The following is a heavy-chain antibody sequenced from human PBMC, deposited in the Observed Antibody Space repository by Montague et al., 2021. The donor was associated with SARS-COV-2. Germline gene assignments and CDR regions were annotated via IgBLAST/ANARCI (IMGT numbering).Heavy chain of an antibody. D-gene: IGHD6-19*01. V-gene: IGHV3-7*04. CDR1: GFTFSNYW. Sequence: SLRLSCAASGFTFSNYWMAWVRQAPGKALEWISNIKEDGGVKNYVDSVKGRFTISRDNTKNLLFLQMNSLSAEDTAVYYCTRAGYSSGYDYWGQGTLVTVSS. CDR2: IKEDGGVK. CDR3: TRAGYSSGYDY. J-gene: IGHJ4*02.